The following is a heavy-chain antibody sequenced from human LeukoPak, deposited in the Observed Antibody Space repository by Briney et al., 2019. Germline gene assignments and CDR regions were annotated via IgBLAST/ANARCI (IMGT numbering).Heavy chain of an antibody. Sequence: GGSLRLSCAASGFTVSSNYMSWVRQAPGKGLEWVSVIYSGGSTYYADSVKGRFTISRDNSKNTLYLQMNSLRAEDTAVYYCARDSIYSSGWSYYYYYGMDVWGQGTTVTVSS. CDR2: IYSGGST. V-gene: IGHV3-66*01. J-gene: IGHJ6*02. D-gene: IGHD6-19*01. CDR1: GFTVSSNY. CDR3: ARDSIYSSGWSYYYYYGMDV.